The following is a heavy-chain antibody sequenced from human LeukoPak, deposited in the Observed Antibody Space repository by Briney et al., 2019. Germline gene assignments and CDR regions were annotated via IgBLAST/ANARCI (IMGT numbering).Heavy chain of an antibody. J-gene: IGHJ4*02. V-gene: IGHV4-59*01. Sequence: SETLSLTCAVYGGSFSGYYWTWIRQPPGKGLEWIGYISYSGSATSNPSLKSRVTMSIDTSKNQFSLKLSSVTTADTAVYYCARTTKSTGTDYWGQGILATVSS. CDR2: ISYSGSA. CDR3: ARTTKSTGTDY. CDR1: GGSFSGYY. D-gene: IGHD3-10*01.